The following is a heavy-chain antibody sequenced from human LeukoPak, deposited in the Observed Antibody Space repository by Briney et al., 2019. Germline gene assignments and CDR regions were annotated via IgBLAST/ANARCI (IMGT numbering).Heavy chain of an antibody. CDR1: GFTFDDYA. CDR2: ISWNSGSI. CDR3: AKDSYYDSSGYPDY. J-gene: IGHJ4*02. V-gene: IGHV3-9*01. Sequence: PGGSLRLSCAASGFTFDDYAMHWVRHAPGKGLEWVSGISWNSGSIGYADSVKGRFTISRDNAKNSLYLQMNSLRAEDTALYYCAKDSYYDSSGYPDYWGQGTLVTVSS. D-gene: IGHD3-22*01.